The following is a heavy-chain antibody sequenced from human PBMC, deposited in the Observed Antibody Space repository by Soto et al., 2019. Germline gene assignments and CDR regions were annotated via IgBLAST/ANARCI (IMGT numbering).Heavy chain of an antibody. Sequence: TLSLTCTVSGGSISSYYWSWIRQPPGKGLEWIGYIYYSGSTNYNPSLKSRVTISVDTSKNQFSLKLSSVTAADTAVYYCARDRPGSFDPWGQGTLVTVSS. CDR2: IYYSGST. V-gene: IGHV4-59*01. CDR3: ARDRPGSFDP. J-gene: IGHJ5*02. CDR1: GGSISSYY.